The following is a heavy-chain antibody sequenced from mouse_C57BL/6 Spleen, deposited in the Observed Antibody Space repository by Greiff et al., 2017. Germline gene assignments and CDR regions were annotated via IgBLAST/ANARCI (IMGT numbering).Heavy chain of an antibody. CDR2: IYPSDSET. D-gene: IGHD1-1*01. J-gene: IGHJ3*01. CDR1: GYTFTSYW. V-gene: IGHV1-61*01. CDR3: ARGTVVPFAY. Sequence: QVQLQQPGAELVRPGSSVKLSCKASGYTFTSYWMDWVKQRPGQGLDWIGNIYPSDSETHYNQKFKDKATLTVDKSSSTAYMQLSSLTSEDSAVYYCARGTVVPFAYWGQGTLVTVSA.